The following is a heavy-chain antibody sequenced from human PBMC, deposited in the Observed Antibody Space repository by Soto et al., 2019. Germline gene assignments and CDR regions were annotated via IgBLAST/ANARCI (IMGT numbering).Heavy chain of an antibody. CDR2: IFPDDSDT. J-gene: IGHJ4*02. Sequence: PGESLKISCKGSGYSFTSYWIGRVRQMPGQGLEWMGIIFPDDSDTRYSPSFQGHVTISVDKSNSTAYVQWSSLKASDSAIYYCFRGGVTSRTFDYWGQGTLVTVSS. D-gene: IGHD3-16*01. CDR1: GYSFTSYW. V-gene: IGHV5-51*01. CDR3: FRGGVTSRTFDY.